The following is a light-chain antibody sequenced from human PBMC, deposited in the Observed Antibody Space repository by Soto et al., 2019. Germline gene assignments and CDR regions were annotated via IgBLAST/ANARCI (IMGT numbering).Light chain of an antibody. V-gene: IGLV2-8*01. CDR2: EVN. Sequence: QPVLTQPASLSGSPGQSVALSCTGTSSDVGGYNYVSWYQQHPGKAPKLMIYEVNKRPSGVPDRFSGSKSGNTASLTVSGLQAEDEADYYCSSYAGSSNVFGTGTK. J-gene: IGLJ1*01. CDR3: SSYAGSSNV. CDR1: SSDVGGYNY.